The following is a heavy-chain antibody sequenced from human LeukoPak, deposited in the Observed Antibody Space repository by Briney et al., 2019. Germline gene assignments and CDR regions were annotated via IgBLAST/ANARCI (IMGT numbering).Heavy chain of an antibody. D-gene: IGHD1/OR15-1a*01. CDR1: GFTFNMLW. CDR3: ARDLGNTTGDY. Sequence: GGSLRLSCSASGFTFNMLWLRGVRQAPGKGLEWVANIKHDGSEEYYGDSVRGRFTISRDNAKNSLILQMNSLRGEDTAVYYCARDLGNTTGDYWGQGTLVTVSS. V-gene: IGHV3-7*04. J-gene: IGHJ4*02. CDR2: IKHDGSEE.